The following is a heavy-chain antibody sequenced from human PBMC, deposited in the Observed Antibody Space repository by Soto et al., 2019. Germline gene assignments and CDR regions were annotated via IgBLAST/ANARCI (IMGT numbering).Heavy chain of an antibody. J-gene: IGHJ4*02. CDR2: IKTKTDGETT. V-gene: IGHV3-15*01. CDR3: TTRIVIAAATKVDY. CDR1: GFTFSNAW. Sequence: GGSLRLSCAASGFTFSNAWMSWVRQAPGKGLEWVGRIKTKTDGETTDYAAPVKGRFTISRDDSKNTLYLQMNSLKTEDTAVYYCTTRIVIAAATKVDYWGQGTLVTVSS. D-gene: IGHD2-21*01.